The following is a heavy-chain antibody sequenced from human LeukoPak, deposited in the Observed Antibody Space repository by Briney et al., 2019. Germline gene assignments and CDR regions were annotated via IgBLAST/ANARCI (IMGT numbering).Heavy chain of an antibody. J-gene: IGHJ4*02. V-gene: IGHV1-2*04. CDR2: INPNSGGT. CDR1: GYTFTSYG. CDR3: ARPRYSGYDYGFDY. D-gene: IGHD5-12*01. Sequence: ASVKVSCKASGYTFTSYGISWVRQAPGQGLEWMGWINPNSGGTNYAQKFQGWVTMTRDTSISTAYMELSRLRSDDTAVYYCARPRYSGYDYGFDYWGQGTLVTVSS.